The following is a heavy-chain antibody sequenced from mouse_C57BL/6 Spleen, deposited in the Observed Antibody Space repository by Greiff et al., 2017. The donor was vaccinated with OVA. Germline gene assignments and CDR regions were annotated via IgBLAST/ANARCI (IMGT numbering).Heavy chain of an antibody. J-gene: IGHJ1*03. CDR3: APAYSNDWYFDV. D-gene: IGHD2-5*01. V-gene: IGHV1-74*01. CDR1: GYTFTSYS. Sequence: QVQLQQPGAELVKPGASVKVSCKASGYTFTSYSMHWVKQRPGQGLEWIGRIHPSDSDTNYNQKFKGKATLTVDKSSSTAYMQLSSLTSEDSAVYYCAPAYSNDWYFDVWGTGTTVTVSS. CDR2: IHPSDSDT.